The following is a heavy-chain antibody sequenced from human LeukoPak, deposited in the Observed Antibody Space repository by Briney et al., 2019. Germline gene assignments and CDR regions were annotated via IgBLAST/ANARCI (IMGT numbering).Heavy chain of an antibody. CDR1: GYTFTSYY. CDR2: INPSGGST. J-gene: IGHJ5*02. V-gene: IGHV1-46*01. Sequence: ASVKVSCKASGYTFTSYYMHWVRQAPGQGLEWMGIINPSGGSTSYAQKFQGRVTMTRDTSTSTVYMELSSLRSEDTAVYYCARSDNMERTRTLWFGESFNWFDPWGQGTLVTVSS. D-gene: IGHD3-10*01. CDR3: ARSDNMERTRTLWFGESFNWFDP.